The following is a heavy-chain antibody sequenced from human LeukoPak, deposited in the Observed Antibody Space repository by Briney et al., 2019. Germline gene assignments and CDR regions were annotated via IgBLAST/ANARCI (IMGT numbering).Heavy chain of an antibody. CDR1: GYTFISYL. Sequence: ASVKVSCKTSGYTFISYLMNWVRQAPGQGPEWMGWINTNTGNPTYAQGFTGRFVFSLDTSVSTAYLQISSLKAEDTAVYYCARAWDPAFDIWGQGTMVTVSS. V-gene: IGHV7-4-1*02. D-gene: IGHD1-26*01. CDR3: ARAWDPAFDI. CDR2: INTNTGNP. J-gene: IGHJ3*02.